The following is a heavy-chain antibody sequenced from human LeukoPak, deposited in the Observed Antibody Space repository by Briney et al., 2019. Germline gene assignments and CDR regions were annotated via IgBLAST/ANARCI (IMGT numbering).Heavy chain of an antibody. V-gene: IGHV3-66*01. J-gene: IGHJ4*02. CDR2: IYSGGTT. Sequence: GGSLRLSCAASGFTVSTNYMSWVRQAPGKGLEWVSIIYSGGTTYYADSVKGRFTISRDISKNMLYLQMNSLRAEDTAVYYCARATGYSGYEDYWGQGTLVTVSS. CDR3: ARATGYSGYEDY. D-gene: IGHD5-12*01. CDR1: GFTVSTNY.